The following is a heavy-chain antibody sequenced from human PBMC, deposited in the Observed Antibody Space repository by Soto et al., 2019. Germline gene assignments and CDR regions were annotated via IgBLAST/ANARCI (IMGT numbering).Heavy chain of an antibody. D-gene: IGHD3-3*01. CDR2: IIPILGIA. V-gene: IGHV1-69*02. Sequence: SVKVSCKASGGTFSSYTISWVRQAPGQGLEWMGRIIPILGIANYAQKFQGRVTITADKSTSTAYMELRSLRSDDTAVYYCASSTYYDFWSGYDYYYYYMDVWGKGTTVTVSS. CDR1: GGTFSSYT. CDR3: ASSTYYDFWSGYDYYYYYMDV. J-gene: IGHJ6*03.